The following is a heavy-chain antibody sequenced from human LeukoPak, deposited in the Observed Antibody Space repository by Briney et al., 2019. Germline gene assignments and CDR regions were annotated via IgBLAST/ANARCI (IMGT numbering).Heavy chain of an antibody. CDR3: ARQRSSSLHSYGMDV. D-gene: IGHD6-6*01. J-gene: IGHJ6*02. CDR2: IYYSGST. CDR1: GGSISSYY. Sequence: SETLSLTCTVSGGSISSYYWSWIRQPPGKGLEWIGYIYYSGSTNYNPSLKSRVTISVDTSKNQFSLKLSSVTAADTAVYYCARQRSSSLHSYGMDVWGQGTTVTVSS. V-gene: IGHV4-59*08.